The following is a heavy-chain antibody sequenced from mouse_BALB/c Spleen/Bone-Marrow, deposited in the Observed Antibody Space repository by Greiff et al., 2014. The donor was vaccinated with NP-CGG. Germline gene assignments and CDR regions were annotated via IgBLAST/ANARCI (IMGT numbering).Heavy chain of an antibody. J-gene: IGHJ3*01. CDR2: ISDGGSYT. V-gene: IGHV5-4*02. CDR3: VLRWFAY. CDR1: GFTFSDYY. D-gene: IGHD1-1*01. Sequence: EVQGVESGGGLVKPGGSLKLSWAASGFTFSDYYMYWVRQTPEKRLEWVATISDGGSYTYYPDSVKGRFTISRDNAKNNLYLQMSSLKSEDTAMYYCVLRWFAYWGQGTLVTVSA.